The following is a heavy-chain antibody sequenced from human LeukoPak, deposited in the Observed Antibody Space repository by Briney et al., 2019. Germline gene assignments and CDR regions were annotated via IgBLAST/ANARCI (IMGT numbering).Heavy chain of an antibody. CDR1: GGSFSGYY. V-gene: IGHV4-34*01. J-gene: IGHJ4*02. D-gene: IGHD3-9*01. CDR3: TRVHYDILTGSSHLDY. Sequence: SETLSLTCAVYGGSFSGYYWSWIRQPPGKGLEWIGEINHSGSTNYNPSLKSRVTISVDTSKNQFSLKLSSVTAADTAVYYCTRVHYDILTGSSHLDYWGQGTLVTVSS. CDR2: INHSGST.